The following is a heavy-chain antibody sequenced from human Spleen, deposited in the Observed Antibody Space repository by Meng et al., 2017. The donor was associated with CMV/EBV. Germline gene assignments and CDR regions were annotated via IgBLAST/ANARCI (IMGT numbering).Heavy chain of an antibody. CDR2: ISYDGSNK. CDR1: GFTFSSYA. D-gene: IGHD6-6*01. Sequence: AASGFTFSSYAMHWVRQAPGKGLEWVAVISYDGSNKYYADSVKGRFTISRDNSKNTLYLQMNSLRAEDTAVYYCTTGGYSSSSFVDYWGQGTLVTVSS. J-gene: IGHJ4*02. CDR3: TTGGYSSSSFVDY. V-gene: IGHV3-30*04.